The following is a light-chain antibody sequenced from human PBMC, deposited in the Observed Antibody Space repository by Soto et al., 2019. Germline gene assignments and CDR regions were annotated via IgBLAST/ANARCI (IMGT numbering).Light chain of an antibody. CDR1: QSISRS. V-gene: IGKV1-5*01. J-gene: IGKJ1*01. CDR3: HQCYMGWT. CDR2: DAS. Sequence: DIQMTQSPSTLSASVGDRVTITCRASQSISRSLAWYQHQPGKAPKLLIHDASTLESGVPSRFSGIGSGTEFTLSISSLQPEDFGTYYCHQCYMGWTFGRGTKVDIK.